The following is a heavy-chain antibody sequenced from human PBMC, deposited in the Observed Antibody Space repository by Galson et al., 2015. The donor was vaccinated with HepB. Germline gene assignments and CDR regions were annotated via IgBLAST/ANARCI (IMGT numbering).Heavy chain of an antibody. CDR2: INTNTGNP. CDR3: ARDLDQLWSQADNWFDP. V-gene: IGHV7-4-1*02. Sequence: SVKVSCKASGYTFTSYAMNWVRQAPGQGLEWMGWINTNTGNPTYAQGFTGRFVFSLDTSVSTAYLQISSLKAEDTAVYYCARDLDQLWSQADNWFDPWGQGTLVTVSS. D-gene: IGHD5-18*01. CDR1: GYTFTSYA. J-gene: IGHJ5*02.